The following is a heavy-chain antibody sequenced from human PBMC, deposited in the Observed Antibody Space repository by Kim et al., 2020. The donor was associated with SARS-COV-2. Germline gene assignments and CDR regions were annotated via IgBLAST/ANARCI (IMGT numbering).Heavy chain of an antibody. CDR3: ASYDILTGYPSFAFDI. CDR2: ISSSSSYT. V-gene: IGHV3-11*03. CDR1: GFTFSDYY. Sequence: GGSLRLSCAASGFTFSDYYMSWIRQAPGKGLEWVSYISSSSSYTNYADSVKGRFTISRDNAKNSLYLQMNSLRAEDTAVYYCASYDILTGYPSFAFDIWGQGTMVTDSS. D-gene: IGHD3-9*01. J-gene: IGHJ3*02.